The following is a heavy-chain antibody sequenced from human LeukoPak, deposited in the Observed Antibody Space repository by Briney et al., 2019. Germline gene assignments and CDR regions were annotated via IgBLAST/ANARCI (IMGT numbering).Heavy chain of an antibody. CDR2: ISAYNGNT. D-gene: IGHD3-16*01. V-gene: IGHV1-18*01. CDR3: ARTTWGSLMPDY. CDR1: GYTFTSYG. J-gene: IGHJ4*02. Sequence: ASVTVSCKASGYTFTSYGISLVRQAPGQGLEWMGWISAYNGNTNYAQKLHGRVTMTTDPSTSTASMELRRLRPDDTAVYYCARTTWGSLMPDYWGQGTLVPVSS.